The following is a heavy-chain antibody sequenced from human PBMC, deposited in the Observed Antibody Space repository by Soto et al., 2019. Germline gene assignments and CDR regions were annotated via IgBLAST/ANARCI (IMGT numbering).Heavy chain of an antibody. CDR1: GYTFTSYD. CDR3: ARGLYDILTGYYDY. J-gene: IGHJ4*02. Sequence: ASVKVSCKASGYTFTSYDINWVRQATGQGLEWMGWMNPNSGNTGYAQKFQGRVTMTRNTSISTAYMELSSLRSEDTAVYYCARGLYDILTGYYDYWGQGTLVTLSS. V-gene: IGHV1-8*01. CDR2: MNPNSGNT. D-gene: IGHD3-9*01.